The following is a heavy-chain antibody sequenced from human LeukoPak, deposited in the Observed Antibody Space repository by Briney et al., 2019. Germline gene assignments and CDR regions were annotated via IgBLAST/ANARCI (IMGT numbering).Heavy chain of an antibody. J-gene: IGHJ4*02. CDR1: GFTFSGYG. Sequence: GSLRLSCAASGFTFSGYGIHWVRQAPGKGLEWVAFISYDGSIKYYVDSVKGRFTISRDNSKNTLYLQVNSLRVEDTAFYYCAKALGSTCLDYWGQGTLVTVSS. D-gene: IGHD6-13*01. CDR2: ISYDGSIK. CDR3: AKALGSTCLDY. V-gene: IGHV3-30*18.